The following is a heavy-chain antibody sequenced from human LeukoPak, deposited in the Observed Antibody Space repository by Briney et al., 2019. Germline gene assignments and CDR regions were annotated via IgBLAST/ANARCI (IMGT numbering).Heavy chain of an antibody. CDR3: ARGTLGYCSGGSCSGAFDI. D-gene: IGHD2-15*01. J-gene: IGHJ3*02. CDR1: GGTFTTYA. CDR2: IIPIFVTA. V-gene: IGHV1-69*13. Sequence: SVRVSCTASGGTFTTYAISWVRQAPGQGVEWMGGIIPIFVTANYSQKFQCTFTITADESTSTAYMELSSLRSEDTAVYYCARGTLGYCSGGSCSGAFDIWGQGTMVTVSS.